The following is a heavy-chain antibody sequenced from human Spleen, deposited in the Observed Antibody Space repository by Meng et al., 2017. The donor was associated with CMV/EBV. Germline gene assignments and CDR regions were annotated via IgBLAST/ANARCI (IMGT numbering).Heavy chain of an antibody. CDR1: GYTFTSYG. V-gene: IGHV1-18*01. Sequence: ASVKVSCKASGYTFTSYGISWVRQAPGQGLEWMGWISSYNGNTKYAQKLQGRVTMTTDTSTSTAYMELRSLRSDDTAVYYCARRGRCSSISCYPDYWGRGTLVTVSS. J-gene: IGHJ4*02. CDR3: ARRGRCSSISCYPDY. D-gene: IGHD2-2*01. CDR2: ISSYNGNT.